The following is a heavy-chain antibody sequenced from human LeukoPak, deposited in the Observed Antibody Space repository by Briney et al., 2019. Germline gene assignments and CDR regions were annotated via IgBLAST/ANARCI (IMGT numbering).Heavy chain of an antibody. CDR1: GGTFSSYA. J-gene: IGHJ5*02. Sequence: ASVKVSCKASGGTFSSYAISWVRQAPGQGLEWMGGIIPIFGTANYAQKFQGRVTITADESTSTAYMELSSPRSEDTAVYYCARDAEWGYYYDSSGYHNWFDPWGQGTLVTVSS. CDR3: ARDAEWGYYYDSSGYHNWFDP. V-gene: IGHV1-69*01. CDR2: IIPIFGTA. D-gene: IGHD3-22*01.